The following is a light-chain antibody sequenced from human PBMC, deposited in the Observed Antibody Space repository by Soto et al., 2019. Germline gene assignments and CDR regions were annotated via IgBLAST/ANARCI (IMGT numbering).Light chain of an antibody. CDR2: GAS. J-gene: IGKJ2*01. CDR1: QRITSNF. Sequence: EIVLTQSPVTLSLSPGERATLSCRASQRITSNFLAWFQQKAGLAPRLLIYGASTRASGVPDRFSGGGSGTDFGLTISRLEPEDFAIYYCQQYGSSPFTFGQGTKLQIK. V-gene: IGKV3-20*01. CDR3: QQYGSSPFT.